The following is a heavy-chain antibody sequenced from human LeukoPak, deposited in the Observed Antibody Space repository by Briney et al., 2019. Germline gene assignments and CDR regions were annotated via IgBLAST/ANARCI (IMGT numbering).Heavy chain of an antibody. Sequence: GGFLRLSCAASGFTFSNYTIHWVRQAPGKGLEWVALISYDGSNKYYADSVKGRFTISRDNSKNTLYLQMNFLRAEDTAVYYCARDFEDDRSSHYYGPFDYWGQGTLLTVSS. V-gene: IGHV3-30*04. J-gene: IGHJ4*02. CDR3: ARDFEDDRSSHYYGPFDY. CDR1: GFTFSNYT. D-gene: IGHD3-22*01. CDR2: ISYDGSNK.